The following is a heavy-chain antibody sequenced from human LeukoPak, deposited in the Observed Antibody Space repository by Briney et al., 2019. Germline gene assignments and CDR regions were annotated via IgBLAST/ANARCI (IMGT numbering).Heavy chain of an antibody. D-gene: IGHD2-2*01. CDR3: ARSPCSSTSCSFDY. CDR2: IIPILERA. V-gene: IGHV1-69*04. Sequence: SVKVSCKASGGTFSSYAINWVRQAPGQGVEWMGRIIPILERANYAQKFQGRVTITADKSTSTAYMELSSLRSEDTAVYYCARSPCSSTSCSFDYWGQGTLVTVSS. J-gene: IGHJ4*02. CDR1: GGTFSSYA.